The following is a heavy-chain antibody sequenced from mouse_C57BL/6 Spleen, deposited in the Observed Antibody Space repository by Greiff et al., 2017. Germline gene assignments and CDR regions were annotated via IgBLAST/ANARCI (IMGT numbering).Heavy chain of an antibody. Sequence: DVKLQESGPGLVKPSQSLSLTCSVTGYSITSGYYWNWIRQFPGNKLEWMGYISYDGSNNYNPSLKNRISITRDTSKNQFFLKLNSVTTEDTATYYCAREGALTGYFDYWGQGTTLTVSS. CDR3: AREGALTGYFDY. D-gene: IGHD4-1*01. CDR1: GYSITSGYY. V-gene: IGHV3-6*01. J-gene: IGHJ2*01. CDR2: ISYDGSN.